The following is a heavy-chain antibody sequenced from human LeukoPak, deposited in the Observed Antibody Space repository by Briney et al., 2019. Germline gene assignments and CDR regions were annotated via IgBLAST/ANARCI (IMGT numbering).Heavy chain of an antibody. CDR2: IKQDGSEK. V-gene: IGHV3-7*01. D-gene: IGHD6-19*01. CDR3: ARDKYSSGWYLGNWFDP. CDR1: GVTFSSYW. J-gene: IGHJ5*02. Sequence: GGSLRLSCAAAGVTFSSYWMSLVRQAPGKGLEWVANIKQDGSEKYYVDSVKGRFTISRDNAKNSLYLQMNSLRAEDTAVYYCARDKYSSGWYLGNWFDPWGQGTLVTVSS.